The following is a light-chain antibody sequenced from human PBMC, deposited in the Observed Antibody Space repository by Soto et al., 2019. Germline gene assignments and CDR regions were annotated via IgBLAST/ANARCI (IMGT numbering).Light chain of an antibody. J-gene: IGKJ1*01. CDR2: GAS. Sequence: AIQMTQSPSSLSASVGDRVTITCRASQDISDDVGWYQQTPGKAPKLLISGASRLQSGVPSRFSGSGSGAASTLTITSLRPEDSATYYCLQNHNSPRTSGEGTKVEI. V-gene: IGKV1-6*01. CDR3: LQNHNSPRT. CDR1: QDISDD.